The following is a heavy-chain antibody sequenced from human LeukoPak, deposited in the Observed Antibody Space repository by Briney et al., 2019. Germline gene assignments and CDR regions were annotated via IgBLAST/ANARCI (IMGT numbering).Heavy chain of an antibody. CDR2: IYYSGST. D-gene: IGHD6-13*01. Sequence: SETLSLTCTISGGSISSYYWSWIRQPLGKGLEWIGYIYYSGSTNYNPSLKSRVTISVDTSKNQFSLKLSSVTAADTAVYYCARGGTYSSSWPWNFDLWGRGTLVTVSS. J-gene: IGHJ2*01. CDR3: ARGGTYSSSWPWNFDL. CDR1: GGSISSYY. V-gene: IGHV4-59*01.